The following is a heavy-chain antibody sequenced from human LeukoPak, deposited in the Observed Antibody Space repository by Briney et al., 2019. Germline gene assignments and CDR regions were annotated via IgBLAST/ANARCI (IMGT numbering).Heavy chain of an antibody. CDR1: GFTFSSYA. Sequence: LSGGSLRLSCAASGFTFSSYAMSWVRQAPGKGLEWVSAISGSGGSTYYADSVKGRFTISRDNSKNTLYLQMNSLRAEDTAVYYCAKRLGSSGWYYFDYWGQGTLVTVSS. CDR3: AKRLGSSGWYYFDY. J-gene: IGHJ4*02. D-gene: IGHD6-19*01. V-gene: IGHV3-23*01. CDR2: ISGSGGST.